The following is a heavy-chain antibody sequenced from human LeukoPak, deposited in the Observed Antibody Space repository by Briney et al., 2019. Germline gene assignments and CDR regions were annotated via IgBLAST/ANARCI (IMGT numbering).Heavy chain of an antibody. CDR2: INHSGST. CDR3: ARRLPVLWFGELSEGRWFDP. D-gene: IGHD3-10*01. Sequence: SETLSLTCAVYGGSFSGYYWSWIRQPPGKGLEWIGEINHSGSTNYNPSLKSRVTISVDTSKNQFSLKLSSVTAADTAVYYCARRLPVLWFGELSEGRWFDPWGQGTLVTVSS. CDR1: GGSFSGYY. V-gene: IGHV4-34*01. J-gene: IGHJ5*02.